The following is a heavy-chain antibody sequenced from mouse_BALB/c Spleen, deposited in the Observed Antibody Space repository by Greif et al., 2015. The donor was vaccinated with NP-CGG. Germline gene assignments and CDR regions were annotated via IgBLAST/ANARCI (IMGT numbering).Heavy chain of an antibody. Sequence: VQLQQSGAELAKPGASVKMSCKASGYTFTSYWMHWVKQRPGQGLEWIGYINPSTGYTEYNQKSKDKATLTADKSSSTAYMQLSSLTSEDSAVYYCASYYGSSYFDYWGQGTTLTVSS. CDR3: ASYYGSSYFDY. J-gene: IGHJ2*01. V-gene: IGHV1-7*01. CDR2: INPSTGYT. D-gene: IGHD1-1*01. CDR1: GYTFTSYW.